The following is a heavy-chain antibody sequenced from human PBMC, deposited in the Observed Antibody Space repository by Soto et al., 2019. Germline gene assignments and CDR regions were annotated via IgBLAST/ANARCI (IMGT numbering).Heavy chain of an antibody. CDR1: GFTFRIHS. CDR3: DREKKDVNKSNRNSSGFHGQDD. CDR2: SSTSSSFI. D-gene: IGHD6-25*01. Sequence: GGSLRLSCEGSGFTFRIHSMNWVRQAPGRWLEWVASSSTSSSFIYYVDSVRGRFIISRDNAKNSLDLQMDSLRVEDTAGYYCDREKKDVNKSNRNSSGFHGQDDWGQGSSVHISS. V-gene: IGHV3-21*01. J-gene: IGHJ6*02.